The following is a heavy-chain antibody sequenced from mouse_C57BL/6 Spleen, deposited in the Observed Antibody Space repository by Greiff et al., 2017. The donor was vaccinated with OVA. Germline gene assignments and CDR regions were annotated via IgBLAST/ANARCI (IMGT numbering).Heavy chain of an antibody. J-gene: IGHJ2*01. Sequence: QVQLQQPGAELVKPGASVTMSCKASGYTFTSYWITWVKQRPGQGLEWIGDIYPGSGSTNYNEKFKSKATLTVDTASSSAYMQLSSLTSEDSAVYYCARGGTRFDYWGQGTTLTVSS. D-gene: IGHD3-3*01. CDR2: IYPGSGST. CDR1: GYTFTSYW. CDR3: ARGGTRFDY. V-gene: IGHV1-55*01.